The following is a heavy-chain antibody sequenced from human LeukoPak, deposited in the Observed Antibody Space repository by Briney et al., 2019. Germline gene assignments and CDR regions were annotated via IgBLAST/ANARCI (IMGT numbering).Heavy chain of an antibody. CDR3: ARVRLYCSSTSCYRPYNWFDP. CDR1: GGSFGGYY. CDR2: INHSGST. Sequence: SETLSLTCAVYGGSFGGYYWSWIRQPPGKGLEWIGEINHSGSTNYNPSLKSRVTISVDTSKNQCSLKLSSVTAADTAVYYCARVRLYCSSTSCYRPYNWFDPWGQGTLVTVSS. J-gene: IGHJ5*02. D-gene: IGHD2-2*01. V-gene: IGHV4-34*01.